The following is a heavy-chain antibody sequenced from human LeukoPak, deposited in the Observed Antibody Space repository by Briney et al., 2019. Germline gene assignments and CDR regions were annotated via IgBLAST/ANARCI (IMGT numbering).Heavy chain of an antibody. CDR1: GGSISSYY. CDR3: AGATERYRTNY. J-gene: IGHJ4*02. D-gene: IGHD5-18*01. CDR2: IYYSGST. Sequence: PSETLSLTCTVSGGSISSYYWSWIRQPPGKGLEWIGYIYYSGSTNYNPSLKSRVTISVDTSKNQFSLKLSSVTAADTAVYYCAGATERYRTNYWGRGTLVTVSS. V-gene: IGHV4-59*01.